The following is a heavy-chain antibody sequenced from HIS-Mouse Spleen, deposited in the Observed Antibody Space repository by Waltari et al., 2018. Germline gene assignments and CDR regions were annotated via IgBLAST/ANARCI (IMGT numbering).Heavy chain of an antibody. V-gene: IGHV4-39*07. J-gene: IGHJ2*01. D-gene: IGHD6-13*01. CDR1: GGSISSSSYY. Sequence: QLQLQESGPGLVKPSETLSLTCTVSGGSISSSSYYWGWIRQPPGKGLEWIGSIYYSGRTSYNPSLKSRVPIAVESSKYQFSLKLSSVTAADTAVYYCAREIPYSSSWYDWYFDLWGRGTLVTVSS. CDR3: AREIPYSSSWYDWYFDL. CDR2: IYYSGRT.